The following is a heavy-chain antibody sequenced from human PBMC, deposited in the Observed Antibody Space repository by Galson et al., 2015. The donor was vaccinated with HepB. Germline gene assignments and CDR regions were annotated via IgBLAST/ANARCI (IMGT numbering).Heavy chain of an antibody. J-gene: IGHJ4*02. D-gene: IGHD3-16*02. CDR2: ISYSGST. CDR1: GDSITDYY. V-gene: IGHV4-59*01. CDR3: ATRYTARLDY. Sequence: LSLTCTVSGDSITDYYWSWIRQPPGKGLEFIGYISYSGSTSYNPSLESRVTMSLDTSKNQFSLNLRSVSAADTAVYYCATRYTARLDYWGQGTLVIVSS.